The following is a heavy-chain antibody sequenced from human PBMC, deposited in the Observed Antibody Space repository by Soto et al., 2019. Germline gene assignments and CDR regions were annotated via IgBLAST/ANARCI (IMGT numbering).Heavy chain of an antibody. D-gene: IGHD6-6*01. Sequence: GASVKVSCKASGGTFSSYAISWVRQAPGQGLEWMGGIIPIFGTANYAQKFQGRVTITADESTSTAYMELSSLRSEDTAVCYCAREAYSSSSGWFDPWGQGTLVTVSS. J-gene: IGHJ5*02. CDR2: IIPIFGTA. CDR1: GGTFSSYA. V-gene: IGHV1-69*13. CDR3: AREAYSSSSGWFDP.